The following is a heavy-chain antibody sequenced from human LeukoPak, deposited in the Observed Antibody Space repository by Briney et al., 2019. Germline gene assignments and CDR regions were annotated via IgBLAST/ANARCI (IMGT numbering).Heavy chain of an antibody. Sequence: PGGSLRLSCAASGFTFSSYAMHWVRQAPGKGLEWVAVISYDGSNKYYADSVKGRFTISRDNPKNTLYLQMNSLRAEDTAVYYCARTSFLYYYDSSGYQDYWGQGTLVTVSS. D-gene: IGHD3-22*01. CDR2: ISYDGSNK. CDR1: GFTFSSYA. CDR3: ARTSFLYYYDSSGYQDY. J-gene: IGHJ4*02. V-gene: IGHV3-30*04.